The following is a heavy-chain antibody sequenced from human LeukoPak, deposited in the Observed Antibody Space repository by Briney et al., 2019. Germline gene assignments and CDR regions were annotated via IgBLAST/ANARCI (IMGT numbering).Heavy chain of an antibody. V-gene: IGHV3-23*01. D-gene: IGHD6-19*01. J-gene: IGHJ4*02. CDR1: GFTFSSYA. CDR2: ISGSGGST. Sequence: PGGSLRLSCAASGFTFSSYAMSWVRQAPGKGLESVSGISGSGGSTSYADSVKGRFTISRDNAKNSLYLQMNSLRAEDTAVYYCARFSSGWYYFDYWGQGTLVTVSS. CDR3: ARFSSGWYYFDY.